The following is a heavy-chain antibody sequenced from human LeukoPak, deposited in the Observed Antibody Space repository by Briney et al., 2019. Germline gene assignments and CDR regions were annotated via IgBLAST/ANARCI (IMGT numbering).Heavy chain of an antibody. CDR3: ARDRGGSIAAAGTFDY. V-gene: IGHV1-69*06. CDR1: GGTFSSYA. J-gene: IGHJ4*02. D-gene: IGHD6-13*01. Sequence: SVKVSCKASGGTFSSYAISWVRQAPGQGLEWMGGIIPIFGTANYAQKFQGRVTITADKSTSTAYMELSSLRSEDTAVYHCARDRGGSIAAAGTFDYWGQGTLVTVSS. CDR2: IIPIFGTA.